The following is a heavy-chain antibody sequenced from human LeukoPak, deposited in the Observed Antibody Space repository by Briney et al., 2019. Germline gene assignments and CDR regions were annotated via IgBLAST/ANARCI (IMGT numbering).Heavy chain of an antibody. CDR2: ISYDGSNE. V-gene: IGHV3-30*03. Sequence: PGGSLRLSCAASGFTFSSYGMHWVRQAPGKGLEWVAVISYDGSNEYYADSVKGRFTISRDNAKNSLYLQMNSLRAEDTALYYCARGGVYWGQGTLVTVSS. J-gene: IGHJ4*02. CDR3: ARGGVY. D-gene: IGHD1-26*01. CDR1: GFTFSSYG.